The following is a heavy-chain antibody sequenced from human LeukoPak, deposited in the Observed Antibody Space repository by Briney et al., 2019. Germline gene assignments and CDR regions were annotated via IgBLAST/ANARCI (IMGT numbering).Heavy chain of an antibody. CDR3: ARGXVGATNNWFDP. J-gene: IGHJ5*02. CDR2: INHSGST. D-gene: IGHD1-26*01. CDR1: GGSFSGYY. Sequence: SETLSLTCAVYGGSFSGYYWSWIRQPPGKGLEWIGEINHSGSTNYNPSLKSRVTISVDTSKNQFSLKLSSVTAADTAVYYRARGXVGATNNWFDPWGQGTLVT. V-gene: IGHV4-34*01.